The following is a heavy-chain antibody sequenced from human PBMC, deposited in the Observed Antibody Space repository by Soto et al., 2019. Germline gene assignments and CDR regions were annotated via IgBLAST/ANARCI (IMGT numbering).Heavy chain of an antibody. J-gene: IGHJ2*01. D-gene: IGHD1-1*01. CDR3: AGDPRGTLGCWYFDL. V-gene: IGHV1-69*12. CDR1: GGTFSSYA. CDR2: IIPIFGTA. Sequence: QVQLVQSGAEVKKPGSSVKVSRKASGGTFSSYAISWVRQAPGQGLEWMGGIIPIFGTANYAQKFQGRVTITADEFTSATYMELSCVRSEDTAVYYCAGDPRGTLGCWYFDLWGRGTLVTVFS.